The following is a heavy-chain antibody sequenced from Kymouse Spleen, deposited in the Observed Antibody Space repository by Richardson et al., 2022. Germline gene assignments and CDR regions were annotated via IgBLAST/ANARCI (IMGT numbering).Heavy chain of an antibody. CDR3: AKDSRDILTGYDDY. Sequence: EVQLVESGGGLVQPGRSLRLSCAASGFTFDDYAMHWVRQAPGKGLEWVSGISWNSGSIGYADSVKGRFTISRDNAKNSLYLQMNSLRAEDTALYYCAKDSRDILTGYDDYWGQGTLVTVSS. D-gene: IGHD3-9*01. V-gene: IGHV3-9*01. CDR2: ISWNSGSI. CDR1: GFTFDDYA. J-gene: IGHJ4*02.